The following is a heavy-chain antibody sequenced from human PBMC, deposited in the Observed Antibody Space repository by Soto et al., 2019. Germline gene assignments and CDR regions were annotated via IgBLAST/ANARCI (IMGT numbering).Heavy chain of an antibody. Sequence: PAGSLRLSFAASGFTVSSYAMHWFRQAPGKGLEWVAVISYDGSNKYYADSVKGRFTISRDNSKNTLYLQMNSLRAEDTAVYYCARSYYDFWSGYPDYWGQGTLVTVSS. V-gene: IGHV3-30-3*01. D-gene: IGHD3-3*01. CDR2: ISYDGSNK. CDR1: GFTVSSYA. CDR3: ARSYYDFWSGYPDY. J-gene: IGHJ4*02.